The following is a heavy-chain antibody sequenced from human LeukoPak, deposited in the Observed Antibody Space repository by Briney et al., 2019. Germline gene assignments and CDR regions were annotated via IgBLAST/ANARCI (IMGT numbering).Heavy chain of an antibody. CDR1: GGTFSSYA. Sequence: GASVKVSCKASGGTFSSYAINWVRQAPGQGLEWMGGIIPILGTTNYAQKFQGRVTITADESTSTAYMELSSLRSKDTAVYYCARDKGIIMIRGVPSPFDYWGQGTLVTVSS. J-gene: IGHJ4*02. CDR2: IIPILGTT. CDR3: ARDKGIIMIRGVPSPFDY. V-gene: IGHV1-69*13. D-gene: IGHD3-10*01.